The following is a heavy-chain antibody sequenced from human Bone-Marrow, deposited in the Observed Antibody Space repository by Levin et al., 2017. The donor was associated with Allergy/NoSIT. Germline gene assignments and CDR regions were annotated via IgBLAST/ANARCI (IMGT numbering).Heavy chain of an antibody. CDR3: ARDILAGYGRGYGDAFDI. J-gene: IGHJ3*02. Sequence: GGSLRLSCAASGFTFSSYAMHWVRQAPGKGLEWVAVISYDGSNKYYADSVKGRFTISRDNSKNTLYLQMNSLRAEDTAVYYCARDILAGYGRGYGDAFDIWGQGTMVTVSS. CDR1: GFTFSSYA. D-gene: IGHD3-22*01. CDR2: ISYDGSNK. V-gene: IGHV3-30-3*01.